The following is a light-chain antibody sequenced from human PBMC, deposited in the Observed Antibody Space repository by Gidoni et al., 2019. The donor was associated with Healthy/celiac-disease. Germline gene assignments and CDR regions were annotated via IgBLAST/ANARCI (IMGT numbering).Light chain of an antibody. CDR2: GNS. Sequence: QPVLTPPPSVSGAPRHRVTISCTGSSSNIGAGYAVHWYQQLPGTAPKLLIYGNSNRPSGVPDRFSGSKSGTSASLAITGLQAEDEADYYCQSYYSSLSGSVFGGGTKLTVL. CDR3: QSYYSSLSGSV. J-gene: IGLJ3*02. V-gene: IGLV1-40*01. CDR1: SSNIGAGYA.